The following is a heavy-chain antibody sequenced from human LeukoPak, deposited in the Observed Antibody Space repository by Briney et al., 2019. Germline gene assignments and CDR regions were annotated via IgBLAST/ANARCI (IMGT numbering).Heavy chain of an antibody. J-gene: IGHJ5*02. CDR2: IKSDGSST. D-gene: IGHD4-11*01. Sequence: QLGGPLRLSCAASGFTLSGYWMHWVRQAPGKGPVWVSSIKSDGSSTRYADSVKGRFTVSRDNAKNTLYLQMNSLRAEDTAVYYCGRALYSNGLDPWGQGTLVTVSS. V-gene: IGHV3-74*01. CDR1: GFTLSGYW. CDR3: GRALYSNGLDP.